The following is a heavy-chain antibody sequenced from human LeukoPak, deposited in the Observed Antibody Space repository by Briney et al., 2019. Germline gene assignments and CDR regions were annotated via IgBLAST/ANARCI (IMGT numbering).Heavy chain of an antibody. CDR2: INPSGGST. CDR3: ARATPPEYFQH. CDR1: GYSFISYG. J-gene: IGHJ1*01. V-gene: IGHV1-46*01. Sequence: ASVKVSCKASGYSFISYGISWVRQAPGQGLEWMGIINPSGGSTSYAQKFQGRVTMTRDTSTSTVYMELSSLRSEDTAVYYCARATPPEYFQHWGQGALVTVSS.